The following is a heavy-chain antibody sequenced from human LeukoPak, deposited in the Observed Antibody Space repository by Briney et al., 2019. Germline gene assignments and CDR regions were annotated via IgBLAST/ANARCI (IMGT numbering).Heavy chain of an antibody. CDR2: ISWNSGSI. CDR1: GFTFDDYA. CDR3: ARGGLRYFDWPYDAFDI. J-gene: IGHJ3*02. Sequence: GGSLRLSCAASGFTFDDYAMHWVRQAPGKGLEWVSGISWNSGSIGYADSVKGRFTISRDNAKNSLYLQMNSLRAEDTAVYYCARGGLRYFDWPYDAFDIWGQGTMVTVSS. D-gene: IGHD3-9*01. V-gene: IGHV3-9*01.